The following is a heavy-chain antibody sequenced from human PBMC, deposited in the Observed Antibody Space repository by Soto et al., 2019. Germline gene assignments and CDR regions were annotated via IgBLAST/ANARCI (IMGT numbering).Heavy chain of an antibody. V-gene: IGHV4-59*01. Sequence: SETLSLTCTVSGGSISSYYWSWIRQPPGKGLEWIGYIYYSGSTNYNPSLKSRVTISVDTSKNQFSLKLSSVTAADTAVHYCARERYYGMDVWGQGTTVTVSS. J-gene: IGHJ6*02. CDR1: GGSISSYY. CDR3: ARERYYGMDV. CDR2: IYYSGST.